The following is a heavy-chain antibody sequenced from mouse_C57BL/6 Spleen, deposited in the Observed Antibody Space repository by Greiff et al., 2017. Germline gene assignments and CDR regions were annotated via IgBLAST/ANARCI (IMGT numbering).Heavy chain of an antibody. CDR2: IDPENGDT. V-gene: IGHV14-4*01. J-gene: IGHJ1*03. CDR3: TSAGTRDFEG. D-gene: IGHD4-1*01. CDR1: GFNIKDDY. Sequence: VQLQQSGAELVRPGASVKLSCTASGFNIKDDYMHWVKQRPEQGLEWIGWIDPENGDTEYASKFQGKATITADTSSNTAYLQLSSLTSEDTAVYYCTSAGTRDFEGWGTGTTVTVSS.